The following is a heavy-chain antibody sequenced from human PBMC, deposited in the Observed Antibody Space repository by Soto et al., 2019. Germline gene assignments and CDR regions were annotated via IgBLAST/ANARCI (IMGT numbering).Heavy chain of an antibody. J-gene: IGHJ2*01. D-gene: IGHD6-13*01. V-gene: IGHV1-18*01. CDR1: GYTFNSYG. CDR3: AREAIGAAGYYWYLDL. Sequence: QVRLVQSGVEVKKPGASVKVSCKASGYTFNSYGINWVRQAPGQGLEWMGWISAYNGKTQYAQRLQGRVTLTTDTSTSTAYMELRSLRSDDTAVYYCAREAIGAAGYYWYLDLWGRGTLVTVSS. CDR2: ISAYNGKT.